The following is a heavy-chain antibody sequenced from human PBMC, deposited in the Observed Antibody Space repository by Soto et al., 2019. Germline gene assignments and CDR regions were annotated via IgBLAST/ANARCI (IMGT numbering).Heavy chain of an antibody. CDR2: ISGSGDTT. CDR3: ARVWERTVTTRNYFYGIDV. CDR1: GFTFYSYA. D-gene: IGHD4-17*01. Sequence: GGSLRLSCAASGFTFYSYAMTWVRQAPGKALGWVSTISGSGDTTYYADSVKGRFSISRDNYKNTVSLQMNSLRAENTAVYFCARVWERTVTTRNYFYGIDVWGRGTTVTVYS. J-gene: IGHJ6*02. V-gene: IGHV3-23*01.